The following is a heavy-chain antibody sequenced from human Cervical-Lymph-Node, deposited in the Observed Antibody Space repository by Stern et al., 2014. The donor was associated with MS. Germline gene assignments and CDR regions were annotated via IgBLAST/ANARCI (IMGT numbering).Heavy chain of an antibody. Sequence: QVTLRESGPTLVKPTQTLTLSCTFSGFSLNSRGVGVGWIRQPPGKALEWLASIYWDDDKRYSPSLKSSLTITKDSSKNQVVLTMTNMDPVDTATYYCAHTLITLDRGVPFDYWGQGTLVIVSS. CDR3: AHTLITLDRGVPFDY. CDR1: GFSLNSRGVG. V-gene: IGHV2-5*02. D-gene: IGHD3-10*01. J-gene: IGHJ4*02. CDR2: IYWDDDK.